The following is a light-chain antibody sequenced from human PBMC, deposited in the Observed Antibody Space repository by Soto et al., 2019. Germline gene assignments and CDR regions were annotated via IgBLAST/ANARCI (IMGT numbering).Light chain of an antibody. CDR3: QQYGSSLFT. CDR2: GAS. Sequence: EIVLTQSPGTLSLSPGERATLSCRASQSVRSSYLAWYQQKPGQAPRLLIYGASSRATGIPDRFSGSGSGKDFTLTISRLEPEDFAVYYCQQYGSSLFTCGPGTKVDIK. J-gene: IGKJ3*01. V-gene: IGKV3-20*01. CDR1: QSVRSSY.